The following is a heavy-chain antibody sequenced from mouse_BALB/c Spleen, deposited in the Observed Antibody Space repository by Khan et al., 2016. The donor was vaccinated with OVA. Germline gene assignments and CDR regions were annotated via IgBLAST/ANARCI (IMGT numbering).Heavy chain of an antibody. D-gene: IGHD2-10*01. Sequence: QVQLKQSGPGLVAPSQSLSITCTISGFSLTNYGVHWIRQPPGKGLEWLVVIWSDGSTTYNSALKSRLTITKDNSKSQVFLQRNSLQTDDTAIYFCARQPYYHYNIMDYGGQGTSVTVSS. CDR2: IWSDGST. CDR3: ARQPYYHYNIMDY. J-gene: IGHJ4*01. CDR1: GFSLTNYG. V-gene: IGHV2-6-1*01.